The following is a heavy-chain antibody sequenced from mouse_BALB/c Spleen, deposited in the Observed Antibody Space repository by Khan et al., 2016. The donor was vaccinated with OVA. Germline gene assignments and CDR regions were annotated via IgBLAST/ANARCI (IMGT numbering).Heavy chain of an antibody. D-gene: IGHD1-1*02. Sequence: QVQLKQSGAELVRPGVSVKISCKVSDYKFTDYAMHWVKQSHAKGLEWIGVISTYYGDADYSQKFKGKATMTVDRSSSTAYLELARLTSWDSARYYCTRGGKFAYWGQGTLVTVSA. CDR3: TRGGKFAY. J-gene: IGHJ3*01. CDR2: ISTYYGDA. CDR1: DYKFTDYA. V-gene: IGHV1S137*01.